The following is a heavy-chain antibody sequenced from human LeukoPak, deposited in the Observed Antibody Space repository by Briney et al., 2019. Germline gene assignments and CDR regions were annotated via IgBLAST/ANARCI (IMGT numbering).Heavy chain of an antibody. D-gene: IGHD2-2*01. CDR1: GGSISSSSYY. J-gene: IGHJ4*02. V-gene: IGHV4-39*01. CDR3: ASLMKGYCSSASCHYFDY. Sequence: SETLSLTCTVSGGSISSSSYYWGWIRQPPGKGLEWIGSVYYSGSTYYNPSLKSRVTISVDTSKNQFSLKLNSVTAADTALYCCASLMKGYCSSASCHYFDYWGQGTLVTVSS. CDR2: VYYSGST.